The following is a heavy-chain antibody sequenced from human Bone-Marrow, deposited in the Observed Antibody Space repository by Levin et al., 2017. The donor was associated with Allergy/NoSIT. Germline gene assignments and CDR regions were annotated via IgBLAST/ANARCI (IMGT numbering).Heavy chain of an antibody. J-gene: IGHJ5*02. CDR1: GFSFSMYD. Sequence: GESLKISCAASGFSFSMYDMHWVRQVPGKGLEWVSGIGTAGQTFYPDSVQGRFTISRETFANSLYLQMNSVRVGDTAVYYCAPGSGTGWFDPWGQGTLVSVSS. CDR2: IGTAGQT. D-gene: IGHD1-26*01. V-gene: IGHV3-13*01. CDR3: APGSGTGWFDP.